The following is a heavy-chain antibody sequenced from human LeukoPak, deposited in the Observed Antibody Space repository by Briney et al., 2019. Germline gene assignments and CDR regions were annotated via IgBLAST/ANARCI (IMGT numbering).Heavy chain of an antibody. J-gene: IGHJ3*02. CDR1: GFTFSTYG. V-gene: IGHV3-23*01. Sequence: GGSLRLSCAASGFTFSTYGMTWVRQAPGKGLEWVSAISGSGASTYYADSVKGRFIIPRDNSKNTLFLQMNSLRAEDTAVYYCAREGVVDAFDIWGQGTMVTVSS. D-gene: IGHD3-3*01. CDR2: ISGSGAST. CDR3: AREGVVDAFDI.